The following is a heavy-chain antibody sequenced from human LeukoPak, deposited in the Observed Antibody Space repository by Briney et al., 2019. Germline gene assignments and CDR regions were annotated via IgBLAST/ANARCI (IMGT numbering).Heavy chain of an antibody. V-gene: IGHV3-74*01. J-gene: IGHJ5*02. CDR2: INDDGSDT. CDR3: VRGGPSTWS. CDR1: GFTFKLYW. Sequence: PGGSLRLSCAASGFTFKLYWMHWVRQVPEKRPVWVSPINDDGSDTIYADSVRGRFTISRDDAKNTVYLQMNNLRAEDTAVYYCVRGGPSTWSWGQGTLVTVSS. D-gene: IGHD2-15*01.